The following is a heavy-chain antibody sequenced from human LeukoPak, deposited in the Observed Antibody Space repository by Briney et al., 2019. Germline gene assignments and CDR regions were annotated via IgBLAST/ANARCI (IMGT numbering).Heavy chain of an antibody. CDR3: ARVQWEGDGYKRTPDY. CDR2: INLNSRGT. V-gene: IGHV1-2*02. D-gene: IGHD5-24*01. CDR1: GYTFTDYY. J-gene: IGHJ4*02. Sequence: GASVKVSCKASGYTFTDYYMHWVRQAPGQGLEWMGWINLNSRGTNYAQKFQGRVTMTRDTSISTAYMELNRLRSDDTAVYYCARVQWEGDGYKRTPDYWGQGTLVTVSS.